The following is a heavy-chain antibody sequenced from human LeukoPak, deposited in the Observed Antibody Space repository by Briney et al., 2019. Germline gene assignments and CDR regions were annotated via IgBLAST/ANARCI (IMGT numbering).Heavy chain of an antibody. D-gene: IGHD3-22*01. Sequence: SETLSLTCTVSGGSISSSSYYWGWIRQPPGKGLEWIGEINHSGSTNYNPSLKSRVTISVDTSKNQFSLKLSSVTAADTAVYYCVTYYYGSSAPKRNYWGQGILVTVSS. CDR1: GGSISSSSYY. CDR2: INHSGST. CDR3: VTYYYGSSAPKRNY. V-gene: IGHV4-39*07. J-gene: IGHJ4*02.